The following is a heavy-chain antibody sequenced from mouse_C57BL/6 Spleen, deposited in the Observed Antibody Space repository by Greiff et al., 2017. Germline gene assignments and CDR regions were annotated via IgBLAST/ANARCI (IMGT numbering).Heavy chain of an antibody. CDR2: ISDGGSYT. CDR1: GFTFSSYA. J-gene: IGHJ4*01. V-gene: IGHV5-4*01. CDR3: ARVDWDDSMDY. Sequence: EVQLVESGGGLVKPGGSLKLSCAASGFTFSSYAMSWVRQTSEKRLEWVATISDGGSYTYYPDNVKGRFTISRDNAKNHLYLQMSHLKSEDTAMDYCARVDWDDSMDYGGQGTSVTVSS. D-gene: IGHD4-1*01.